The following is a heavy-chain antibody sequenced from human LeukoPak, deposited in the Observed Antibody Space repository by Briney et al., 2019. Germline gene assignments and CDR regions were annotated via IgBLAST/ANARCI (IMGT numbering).Heavy chain of an antibody. J-gene: IGHJ4*02. D-gene: IGHD5-18*01. CDR1: GGTLSSYA. CDR3: ARGGTGYSYGFDY. CDR2: IIPIFGTA. Sequence: SVKVSCKASGGTLSSYAISWVRQAPGQGLEWMGGIIPIFGTANYAQKFQGRVTITTDESTSTAYMELSSLRSEDTAVYYCARGGTGYSYGFDYWGQGTLVTVSS. V-gene: IGHV1-69*05.